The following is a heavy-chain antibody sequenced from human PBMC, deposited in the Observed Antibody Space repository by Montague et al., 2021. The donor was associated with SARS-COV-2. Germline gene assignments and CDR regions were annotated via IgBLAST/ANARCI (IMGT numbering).Heavy chain of an antibody. V-gene: IGHV4-61*02. CDR1: GGSISSGSYY. CDR2: IYTSGST. D-gene: IGHD3-10*01. Sequence: TLPLTCTVPGGSISSGSYYWSWIRQPAGKGLEWIGRIYTSGSTNYNPSLKSRVTISVDTSKNQFSLKLSSVTAADTAVYYCARVGVGTMVRGVIPAYYYYGMDVWGQGTTVTVSS. CDR3: ARVGVGTMVRGVIPAYYYYGMDV. J-gene: IGHJ6*02.